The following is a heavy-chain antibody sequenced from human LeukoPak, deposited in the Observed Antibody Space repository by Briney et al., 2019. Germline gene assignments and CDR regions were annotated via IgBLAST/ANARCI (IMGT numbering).Heavy chain of an antibody. CDR1: GGSISRHH. Sequence: SETLSLTCIVSGGSISRHHWSWIRQPAGKGLEWIGRIYDSGNTNHNLSLKSRVTISVDTFKNQFSLKLSSATAADTAVYYCARTYFYDSSGYPNHFDYWGQGTLVTVSS. CDR2: IYDSGNT. J-gene: IGHJ4*02. D-gene: IGHD3-22*01. V-gene: IGHV4-4*07. CDR3: ARTYFYDSSGYPNHFDY.